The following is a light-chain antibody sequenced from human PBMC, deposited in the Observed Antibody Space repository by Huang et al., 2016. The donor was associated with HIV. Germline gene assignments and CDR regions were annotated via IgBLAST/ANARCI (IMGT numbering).Light chain of an antibody. CDR2: KAS. CDR3: QQYNSHSRT. Sequence: DIQMTQSPSTLSASVGDRVIITCRASQSISTWLAWYQPKPGKAPNLLIYKASTLESGVPSRFSGSGSGTEFTLTISSLQPDDFATYYCQQYNSHSRTFGQGTKVEIK. CDR1: QSISTW. J-gene: IGKJ1*01. V-gene: IGKV1-5*03.